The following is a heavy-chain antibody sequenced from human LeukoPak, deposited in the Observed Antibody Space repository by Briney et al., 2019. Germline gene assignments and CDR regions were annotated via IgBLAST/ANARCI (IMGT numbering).Heavy chain of an antibody. V-gene: IGHV3-7*01. Sequence: GGSLRLSCAASGFTFSSYWMSWVRQAPGKGLEWVANIKQDGSEKYYVDSVKGRFTISRDNAKNSLYLRMNSLRAEDTAVYYCARAILKYYYDSSGARKPYYFDYWGQGTLVTVSS. J-gene: IGHJ4*02. CDR1: GFTFSSYW. CDR2: IKQDGSEK. CDR3: ARAILKYYYDSSGARKPYYFDY. D-gene: IGHD3-22*01.